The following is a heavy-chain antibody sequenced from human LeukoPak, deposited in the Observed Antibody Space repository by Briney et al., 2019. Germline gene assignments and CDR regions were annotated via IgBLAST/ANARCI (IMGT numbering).Heavy chain of an antibody. Sequence: PGGSLRLSCAASGFKFNRYGMHWVRQAPGRGLDWVAYVWYDASDPSYADSVNGRFIISRDNSKNTLYLQMNRLRPEDTAVYYCAKEDYYYGMDVWGQGTTVTVSS. CDR1: GFKFNRYG. CDR2: VWYDASDP. V-gene: IGHV3-30*02. CDR3: AKEDYYYGMDV. J-gene: IGHJ6*02.